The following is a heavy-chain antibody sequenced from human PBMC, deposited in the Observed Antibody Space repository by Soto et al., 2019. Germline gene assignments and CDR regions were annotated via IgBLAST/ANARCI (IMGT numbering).Heavy chain of an antibody. CDR1: GFAFPSFT. J-gene: IGHJ4*02. D-gene: IGHD6-19*01. CDR3: AKELCRAVCSSK. V-gene: IGHV3-48*02. CDR2: IDSSGSTI. Sequence: EVQLVESGGGLVQPGGSLRLACVASGFAFPSFTMNLVRQAPGKGLEWLSYIDSSGSTIYYADYVKGRFTISRDNARNSLFLQMNSLRDEDTAVYFCAKELCRAVCSSKWGQGTLVTVSS.